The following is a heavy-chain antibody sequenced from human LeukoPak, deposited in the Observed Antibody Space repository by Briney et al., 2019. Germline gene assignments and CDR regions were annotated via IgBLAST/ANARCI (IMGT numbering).Heavy chain of an antibody. V-gene: IGHV4-38-2*02. CDR3: ASTRGIAVAVGYYYYMDV. Sequence: SETLSLTCTVSGYSISSGYYWGWIRQPPGKGLEWIGEINHSGSTNYNPSLKSRVTISVDTSKNQFSLKLSSVTAADTAVYYCASTRGIAVAVGYYYYMDVWGKGTTVTVSS. D-gene: IGHD6-19*01. J-gene: IGHJ6*03. CDR2: INHSGST. CDR1: GYSISSGYY.